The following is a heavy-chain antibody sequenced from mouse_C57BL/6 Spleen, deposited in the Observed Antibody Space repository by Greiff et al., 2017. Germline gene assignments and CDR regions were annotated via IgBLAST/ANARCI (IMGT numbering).Heavy chain of an antibody. CDR1: GFTFSSYA. Sequence: EVQVVESGEGLVKPGGSLKLSCAASGFTFSSYAMSWVRQTPEKRLEWVAYISSGGDYIYYADTVKGRFTISSDNARNTLYLQMSSLKSEDTAMYYCTRAGYGSSLCAYWGQGTLVTVSA. J-gene: IGHJ3*01. CDR3: TRAGYGSSLCAY. D-gene: IGHD1-1*01. V-gene: IGHV5-9-1*02. CDR2: ISSGGDYI.